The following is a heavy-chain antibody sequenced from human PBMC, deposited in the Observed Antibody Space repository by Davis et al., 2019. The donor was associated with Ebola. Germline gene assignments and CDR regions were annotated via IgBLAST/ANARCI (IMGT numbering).Heavy chain of an antibody. CDR1: GGSISRYY. D-gene: IGHD1-26*01. J-gene: IGHJ4*02. V-gene: IGHV4-4*07. Sequence: PSATLSLTCTVSGGSISRYYWRWIRQPAGKGLDWIGRIYTSGSTNYNPSLKSRVTMSVETSKNQFSLKLSSVTAADTAVYYCARAGVGATDYYFDYWGQGTLVTVSS. CDR3: ARAGVGATDYYFDY. CDR2: IYTSGST.